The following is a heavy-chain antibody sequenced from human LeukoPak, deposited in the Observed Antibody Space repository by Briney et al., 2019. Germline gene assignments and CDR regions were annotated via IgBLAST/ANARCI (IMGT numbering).Heavy chain of an antibody. CDR3: ARVSYIAVAGTNAFDI. Sequence: PGGSLRLSCAASGFTFSSYSMNWVRQAPGKGLEWVSSNSSSSSYIYYADSVKGRFTISRDNAKNSLYLQMNSLRAEDTAVYYCARVSYIAVAGTNAFDIWGQGTMVTVSS. CDR1: GFTFSSYS. J-gene: IGHJ3*02. D-gene: IGHD6-19*01. V-gene: IGHV3-21*01. CDR2: NSSSSSYI.